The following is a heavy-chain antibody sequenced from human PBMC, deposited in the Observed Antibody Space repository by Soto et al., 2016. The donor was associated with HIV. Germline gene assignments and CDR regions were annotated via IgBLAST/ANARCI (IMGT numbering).Heavy chain of an antibody. CDR1: GFTFSNYT. CDR3: ASRGPYSGYDRVXY. D-gene: IGHD5-12*01. Sequence: VQLVESGGGVVQPGRSLRLSCAASGFTFSNYTIHWVRQAPGKGLEWVAVISYDGSNKYYADSVKGRFTISRDNSKNTLYLHMNNLRPEDTAVYYCASRGPYSGYDRVXYWGQGTLVTVSS. J-gene: IGHJ4*02. CDR2: ISYDGSNK. V-gene: IGHV3-30*04.